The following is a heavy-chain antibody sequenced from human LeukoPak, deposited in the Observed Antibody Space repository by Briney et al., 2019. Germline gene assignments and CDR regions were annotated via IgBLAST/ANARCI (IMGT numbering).Heavy chain of an antibody. D-gene: IGHD7-27*01. CDR2: IIPILGIA. Sequence: GASVKVSCKASGGTFSSYAISWVRQAPGQGLEWMGRIIPILGIANYAQKFQGRVTITADKSTSTAYMELSSLRSEDTAVYYCARETGPYTYNWFDPWGQGTLVTVSS. V-gene: IGHV1-69*04. CDR1: GGTFSSYA. CDR3: ARETGPYTYNWFDP. J-gene: IGHJ5*02.